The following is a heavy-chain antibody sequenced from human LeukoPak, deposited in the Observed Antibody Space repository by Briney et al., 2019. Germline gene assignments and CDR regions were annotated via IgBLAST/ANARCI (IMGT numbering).Heavy chain of an antibody. Sequence: ASVKVSCKASGYTFTSYDINWVRQATGQGLEWMGWINPNSGGTNYAQKFQGRVTMTRDTSISTAYMELSRLRSDDTAVYYCARVNGYCSSTSCYEYYFDYWGQGTLVTVSS. CDR2: INPNSGGT. CDR3: ARVNGYCSSTSCYEYYFDY. D-gene: IGHD2-2*01. V-gene: IGHV1-2*02. CDR1: GYTFTSYD. J-gene: IGHJ4*02.